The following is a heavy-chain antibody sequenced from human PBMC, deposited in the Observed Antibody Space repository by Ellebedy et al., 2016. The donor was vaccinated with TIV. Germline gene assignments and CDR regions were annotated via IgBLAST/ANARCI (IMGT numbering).Heavy chain of an antibody. Sequence: PGGSLRLPCAASGFTFSNHWMYWVRQAPGKGLLYIARIIGDGSKTSYADSVKGRFTISRDNAKNTLYLQLNSLGADDTAVYYCARDNDYKIDYWGQGTLVTVSS. D-gene: IGHD4-11*01. CDR2: IIGDGSKT. V-gene: IGHV3-74*01. CDR3: ARDNDYKIDY. CDR1: GFTFSNHW. J-gene: IGHJ4*02.